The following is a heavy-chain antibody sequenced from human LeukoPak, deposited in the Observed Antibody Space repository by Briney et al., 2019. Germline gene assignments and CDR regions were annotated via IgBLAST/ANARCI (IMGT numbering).Heavy chain of an antibody. V-gene: IGHV3-33*08. CDR3: ARDAQRGFDYSNSLEY. CDR2: IWSDGTEK. D-gene: IGHD4-11*01. Sequence: GGSLRLSCAASGFTYSHYGMHWVRQAPGKGLEGVAVIWSDGTEKYYGDAVKGRFTISRDNSRNTLYLQMNSLRVEDTAVYYCARDAQRGFDYSNSLEYWGQGTLVTVSS. CDR1: GFTYSHYG. J-gene: IGHJ4*02.